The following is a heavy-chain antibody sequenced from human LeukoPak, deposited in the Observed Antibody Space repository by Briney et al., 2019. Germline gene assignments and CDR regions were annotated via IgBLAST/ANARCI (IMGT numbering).Heavy chain of an antibody. CDR2: ISWNSGSI. CDR3: AKATKKRYYFDY. J-gene: IGHJ4*02. D-gene: IGHD2-8*01. Sequence: PGGSLRLSCAASGFTFDGYAMHWVRQAPGKGLEWVSGISWNSGSIDYADSVKGRLTISRDNAKNSLYLQMNSLRAEDTALYYCAKATKKRYYFDYWGQGTLVTVSS. V-gene: IGHV3-9*01. CDR1: GFTFDGYA.